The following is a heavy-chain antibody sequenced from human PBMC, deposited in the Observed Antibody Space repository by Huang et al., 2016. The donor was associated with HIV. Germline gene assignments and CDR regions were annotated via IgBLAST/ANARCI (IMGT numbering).Heavy chain of an antibody. CDR3: SRRPNVKGRYFDP. Sequence: QVQLQQWGRGLLKPAETLSLNCAIYGGSFSGYFWTWIRQAPGEGPQWIGEIHHGGEPNLNPSLKSRVAISIDTSKRQFSLNLTTGTVADTAMYFCSRRPNVKGRYFDPWGQGTLVTVSA. V-gene: IGHV4-34*02. CDR2: IHHGGEP. J-gene: IGHJ5*02. CDR1: GGSFSGYF. D-gene: IGHD6-19*01.